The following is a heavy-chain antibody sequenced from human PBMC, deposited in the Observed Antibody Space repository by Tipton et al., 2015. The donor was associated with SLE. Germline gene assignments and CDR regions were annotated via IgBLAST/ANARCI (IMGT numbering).Heavy chain of an antibody. CDR1: GFTFSTYG. Sequence: GSLRLSCAASGFTFSTYGMHWVRQAPGKGLEWVAFIRYDGSNKYYADSVKGRFTISRDNSKNTLYLQMNSLRAEDTAVYYCARGYTVVGALGDWFDPWGQGTLVTVSS. D-gene: IGHD1-26*01. J-gene: IGHJ5*02. CDR2: IRYDGSNK. V-gene: IGHV3-30*02. CDR3: ARGYTVVGALGDWFDP.